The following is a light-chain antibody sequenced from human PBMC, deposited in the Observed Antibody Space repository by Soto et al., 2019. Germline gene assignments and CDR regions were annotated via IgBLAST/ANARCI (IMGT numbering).Light chain of an antibody. J-gene: IGKJ5*01. V-gene: IGKV3-20*01. CDR3: QHYGSSPGT. Sequence: EIVLTQSPGTLSLSPGERATLSCRASQSVSSSYLAWYQQKPGQAPRLLIYDASSRATGIPDRFSGSGSGTDFALAISRLEPEDFAVFYWQHYGSSPGTFGQGTRLEI. CDR2: DAS. CDR1: QSVSSSY.